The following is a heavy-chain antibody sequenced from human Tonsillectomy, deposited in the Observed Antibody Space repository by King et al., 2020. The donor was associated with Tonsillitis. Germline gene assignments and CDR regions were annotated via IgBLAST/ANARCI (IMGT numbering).Heavy chain of an antibody. D-gene: IGHD6-13*01. CDR2: ISGGSSYI. CDR3: ARRGGGGAAPDDL. CDR1: GFHFSTYS. J-gene: IGHJ5*02. Sequence: EVQLVESGGGLVKPGGSLRLSCAASGFHFSTYSMNWFRQAPGKGLEWVSSISGGSSYIYYEDSVKGRFTISRDNAKNSLYLEMNSLRVEDTAIYYSARRGGGGAAPDDLWGQGTLVTVSS. V-gene: IGHV3-21*01.